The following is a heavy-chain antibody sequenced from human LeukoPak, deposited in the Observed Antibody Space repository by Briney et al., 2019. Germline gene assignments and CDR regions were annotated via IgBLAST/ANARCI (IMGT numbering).Heavy chain of an antibody. CDR1: GFTFSSYW. J-gene: IGHJ6*03. CDR2: IKQDGSEE. V-gene: IGHV3-7*01. Sequence: GGSLRLSCAASGFTFSSYWMSWVRQAPGKGLEWVANIKQDGSEEYYVDSVKGRFTISRDNAKNSLYLQMNSLRAEDTAVYYCARDPPHYYYYMDVWGKGTTVTVSS. CDR3: ARDPPHYYYYMDV.